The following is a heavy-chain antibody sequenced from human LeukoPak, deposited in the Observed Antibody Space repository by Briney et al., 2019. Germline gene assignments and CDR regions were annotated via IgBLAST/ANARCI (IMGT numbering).Heavy chain of an antibody. V-gene: IGHV1-24*01. CDR2: FDPEDGET. Sequence: ASVKVSCEVSGYTLTELSMHWVRQAPGKGLEWMGGFDPEDGETIYAQKFQGRVTMTEDTSTDTAYMELSSLRSEDTAVYYCATDGYSGYDGILLYWGQGTLVTVSS. J-gene: IGHJ4*02. D-gene: IGHD5-12*01. CDR3: ATDGYSGYDGILLY. CDR1: GYTLTELS.